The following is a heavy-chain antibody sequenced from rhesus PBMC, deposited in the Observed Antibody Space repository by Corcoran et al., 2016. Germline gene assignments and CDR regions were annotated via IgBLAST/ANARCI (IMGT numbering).Heavy chain of an antibody. D-gene: IGHD4-23*01. J-gene: IGHJ5-2*02. CDR3: ATGGQYPVV. CDR1: GYTFTHYS. V-gene: IGHV1-111*02. CDR2: VDPEDGEA. Sequence: EVQLLQSGAAVQTPGASVKISCTASGYTFTHYSLTWVHHAPGKGLEWMGRVDPEDGEAIHAQKFQDRVTITADTSTDTAYMELSSLRSEDTAVYYCATGGQYPVVWGRGVLVTVSS.